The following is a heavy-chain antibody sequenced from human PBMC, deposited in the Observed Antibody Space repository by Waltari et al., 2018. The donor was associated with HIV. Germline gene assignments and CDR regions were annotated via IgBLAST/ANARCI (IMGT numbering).Heavy chain of an antibody. V-gene: IGHV4-4*02. CDR2: IYHSGST. D-gene: IGHD6-13*01. CDR1: GGPHSSSTW. J-gene: IGHJ2*01. Sequence: QVQLQESGPGLVKPSGTLSLTCAVSGGPHSSSTWWSWVRQPPGKGLEWIGEIYHSGSTNYNPSLKSRVTISVDKSKNQFSLKLSSVTAADTAVYYCARSYSSSPRTYWYFDLWGRGTLVTVSS. CDR3: ARSYSSSPRTYWYFDL.